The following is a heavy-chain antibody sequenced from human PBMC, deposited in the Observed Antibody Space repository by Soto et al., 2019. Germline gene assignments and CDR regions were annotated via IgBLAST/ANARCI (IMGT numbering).Heavy chain of an antibody. Sequence: QVQLVQSGAEVKKPGASVKVSCKASGYTFTTYDISWVRQAPGQGLEWMGRISTYNGNTNYPQSLQGRLTMTTDTATTTAYMELRSLSSDDTAVYYCARDTYHVLMVNAPNLYGMDVWGPGTTVTVSS. CDR3: ARDTYHVLMVNAPNLYGMDV. V-gene: IGHV1-18*01. CDR2: ISTYNGNT. CDR1: GYTFTTYD. J-gene: IGHJ6*02. D-gene: IGHD2-8*01.